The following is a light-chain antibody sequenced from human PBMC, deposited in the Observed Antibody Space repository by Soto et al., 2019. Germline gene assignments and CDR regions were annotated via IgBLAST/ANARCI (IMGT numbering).Light chain of an antibody. CDR2: EVD. Sequence: QSALTQPPSASGSPGQSVTISCTGTSRDVGGYNWVSWYQHHPVKVPKLLIYEVDNRPSGVPDRYSGAKSGNTASLTVYGLQAADEDDYRCSSHAGVINVVFGGGTKLTVL. V-gene: IGLV2-8*01. CDR1: SRDVGGYNW. J-gene: IGLJ2*01. CDR3: SSHAGVINVV.